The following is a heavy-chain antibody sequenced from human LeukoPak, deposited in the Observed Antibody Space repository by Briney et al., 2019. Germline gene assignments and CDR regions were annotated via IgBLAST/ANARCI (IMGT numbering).Heavy chain of an antibody. CDR1: GGSFSGYY. J-gene: IGHJ6*02. D-gene: IGHD3-10*01. CDR2: INHSGST. V-gene: IGHV4-34*01. Sequence: SETLSLTCAVYGGSFSGYYWSWVRQPPGKGLEWIGEINHSGSTNYNPSLKGRVTISVDTSKNQFSLKLSSVTAADTAVYYCARGRITMVRGVPPGYYYGMDVWGQGTTVTVSS. CDR3: ARGRITMVRGVPPGYYYGMDV.